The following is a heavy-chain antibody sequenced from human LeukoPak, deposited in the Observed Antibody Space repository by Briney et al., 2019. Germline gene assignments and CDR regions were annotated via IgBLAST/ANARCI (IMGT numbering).Heavy chain of an antibody. CDR1: GGSISSSSYY. CDR3: ARLDSSSWYYFDY. V-gene: IGHV4-39*01. CDR2: IYYSGST. J-gene: IGHJ4*02. Sequence: PSETLSLTCTVSGGSISSSSYYWDWIRQPPGKGLEWIGSIYYSGSTYYNPSLKSRVTISVDTSKNQFSLKLSSVTAADTAVYYCARLDSSSWYYFDYWGQGTLVTVSS. D-gene: IGHD6-13*01.